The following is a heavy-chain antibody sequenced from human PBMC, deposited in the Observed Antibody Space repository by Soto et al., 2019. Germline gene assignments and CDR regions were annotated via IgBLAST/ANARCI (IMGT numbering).Heavy chain of an antibody. Sequence: EVQLVESGGGLVQPGGSLRVSCAASGFTFSRYSMNWVRQAPGKGLEWLSYIDSSSKTIYYADSVKGRFIISRDNAKNSLYLQMNSLRDEDTAVYHCSRGGVATIFGDSWGQGTLVTVS. V-gene: IGHV3-48*02. D-gene: IGHD5-12*01. CDR3: SRGGVATIFGDS. CDR2: IDSSSKTI. CDR1: GFTFSRYS. J-gene: IGHJ4*02.